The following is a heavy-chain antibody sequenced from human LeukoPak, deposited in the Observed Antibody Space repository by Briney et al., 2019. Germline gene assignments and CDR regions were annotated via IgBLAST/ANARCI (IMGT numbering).Heavy chain of an antibody. J-gene: IGHJ4*02. V-gene: IGHV1-18*01. Sequence: ASVKVSCKASGYTFTSYGISWVRQAPGQGLEWMGWISAYNGNTNYAQKLQGRVTMTTDTSTSTAYMELSRLRSDDTAVYYCARPPPYCSSTSCYRVYFDYWGQGTLVTVSS. CDR2: ISAYNGNT. CDR1: GYTFTSYG. D-gene: IGHD2-2*01. CDR3: ARPPPYCSSTSCYRVYFDY.